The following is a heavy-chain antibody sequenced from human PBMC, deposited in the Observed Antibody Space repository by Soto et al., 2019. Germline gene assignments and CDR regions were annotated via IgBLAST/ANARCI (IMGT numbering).Heavy chain of an antibody. D-gene: IGHD3-16*01. J-gene: IGHJ3*02. CDR1: GGTFSSYA. V-gene: IGHV1-69*13. CDR3: AIPLSYVNDAFDI. Sequence: ASVKVSCKASGGTFSSYAISWVRQAPGQGLEWMGGIIPIFGTANYAQKFQGRVTITADESTSTAYMELSSLRSEDTAVYYCAIPLSYVNDAFDIWGQGTMVTVSS. CDR2: IIPIFGTA.